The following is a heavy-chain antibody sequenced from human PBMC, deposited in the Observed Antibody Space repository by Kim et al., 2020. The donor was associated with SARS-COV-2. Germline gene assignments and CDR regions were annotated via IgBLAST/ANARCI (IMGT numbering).Heavy chain of an antibody. CDR2: ISYDGSNK. CDR3: AKDLAPDYYDSSGYQNDAFDI. J-gene: IGHJ3*02. D-gene: IGHD3-22*01. CDR1: GFTFSSYG. V-gene: IGHV3-30*18. Sequence: GGSLRLSCAASGFTFSSYGMHWVRQAPGKGLEWVAVISYDGSNKYYADSVKGRFTISRDNSKNTLYLQMNSLRAEDTAVYYCAKDLAPDYYDSSGYQNDAFDIWGQGTMVTVSS.